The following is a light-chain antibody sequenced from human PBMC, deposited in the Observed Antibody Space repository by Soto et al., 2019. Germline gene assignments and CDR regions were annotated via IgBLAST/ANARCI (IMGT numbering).Light chain of an antibody. CDR3: AAWDDSLSGWV. CDR1: SSSIGTNH. V-gene: IGLV1-47*01. CDR2: RNI. J-gene: IGLJ3*02. Sequence: QSVLTQPPSASETPGQRVTISCSGTSSSIGTNHVYWYQHLPGTAPKLLIYRNILRPSGVPDRFSASKSGTSASLAIGGLRSEDEADYYCAAWDDSLSGWVFGGGTKLTVL.